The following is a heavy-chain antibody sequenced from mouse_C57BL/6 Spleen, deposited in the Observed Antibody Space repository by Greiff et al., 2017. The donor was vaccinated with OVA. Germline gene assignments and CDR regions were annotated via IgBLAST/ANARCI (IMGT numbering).Heavy chain of an antibody. V-gene: IGHV1-5*01. Sequence: EVQLQESGTVLARPGASVKMSCKTSGYTFTSYWMHWVKQRPGQGLEWIGAIYPGNSDTSYNQKFKGKAKLTAVTSASTAYMELSSLTNEDSAVYYCTRRRDYYGSSYGYFDVWGTGTTVTVSS. CDR2: IYPGNSDT. J-gene: IGHJ1*03. CDR1: GYTFTSYW. D-gene: IGHD1-1*01. CDR3: TRRRDYYGSSYGYFDV.